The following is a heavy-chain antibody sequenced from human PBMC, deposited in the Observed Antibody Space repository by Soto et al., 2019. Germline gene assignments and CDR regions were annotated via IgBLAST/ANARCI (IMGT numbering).Heavy chain of an antibody. V-gene: IGHV3-73*02. J-gene: IGHJ6*02. CDR3: SSQDYFLSRTGVSYYYGMDV. CDR1: GFTFSGST. D-gene: IGHD3-10*01. Sequence: EVQLVESGGGLVQPGGSLKLSCAASGFTFSGSTIHWVRQASGKGLEWVGRIRSEANNYATAYASSMKDRFIISRDELQSTAYVQMSSLKTDDTAVYYCSSQDYFLSRTGVSYYYGMDVWGQGTAVTVSS. CDR2: IRSEANNYAT.